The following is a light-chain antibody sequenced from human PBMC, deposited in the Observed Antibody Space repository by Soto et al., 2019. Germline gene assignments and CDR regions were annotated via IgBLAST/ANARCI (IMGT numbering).Light chain of an antibody. J-gene: IGLJ1*01. CDR1: SGFVGSFSL. CDR2: EGH. CDR3: CLQVAATNYV. Sequence: QSVLAQPASVSGVQGQSITISCTGTSGFVGSFSLVSWYQQHPGKAAKVMLSEGHRRPSGVTERFSGSTSVNSASLTISGLQADAEAAYFCCLQVAATNYVFGTGTKVTVL. V-gene: IGLV2-23*01.